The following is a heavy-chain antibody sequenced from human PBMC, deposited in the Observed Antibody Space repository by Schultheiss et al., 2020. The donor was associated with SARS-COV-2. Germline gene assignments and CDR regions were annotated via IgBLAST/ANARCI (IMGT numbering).Heavy chain of an antibody. V-gene: IGHV4-59*01. CDR2: IYYSGST. Sequence: SETLSLTCTVSGDSISSYYWSWIRQPPGKGLEWIGYIYYSGSTNYNPSLKSRVTISVDTSKNQFSLKLSSVTAADTAVYYCARAEALEGVLWFGELGDNWFDPWGQGTLVTVSS. CDR1: GDSISSYY. J-gene: IGHJ5*02. CDR3: ARAEALEGVLWFGELGDNWFDP. D-gene: IGHD3-10*01.